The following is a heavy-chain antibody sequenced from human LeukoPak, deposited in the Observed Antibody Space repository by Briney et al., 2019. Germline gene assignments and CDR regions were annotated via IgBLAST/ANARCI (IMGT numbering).Heavy chain of an antibody. Sequence: SETLSLTCVVHGGSVSDYYWSWIRQPPGKGLEWIGSIYYSGSTYYNPSLKSRVAISVDTSKNQFSLKLSSVTAADTAVYYCATNTWGYCSGGSCYLFDYWGQGTLVTVSS. CDR2: IYYSGST. CDR3: ATNTWGYCSGGSCYLFDY. CDR1: GGSVSDYY. D-gene: IGHD2-15*01. V-gene: IGHV4-34*01. J-gene: IGHJ4*02.